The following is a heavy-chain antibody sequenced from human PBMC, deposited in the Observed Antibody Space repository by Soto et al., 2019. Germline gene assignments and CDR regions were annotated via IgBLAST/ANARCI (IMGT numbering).Heavy chain of an antibody. CDR3: AHRYGGNYYRWYFDY. CDR2: ISWKDDK. V-gene: IGHV2-5*01. Sequence: QITLKESGPTLVEPTQTLTLTCTYSGFSLTTSGAGVGWIRQPPGKALEWLALISWKDDKRYNPGLKRRLTITQDTSKNQVVLTLPNLDPVDTATYFCAHRYGGNYYRWYFDYWGQGTLVTVSS. J-gene: IGHJ4*02. CDR1: GFSLTTSGAG. D-gene: IGHD1-26*01.